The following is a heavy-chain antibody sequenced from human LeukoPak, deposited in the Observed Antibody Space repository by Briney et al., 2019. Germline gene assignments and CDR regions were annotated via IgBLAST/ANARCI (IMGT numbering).Heavy chain of an antibody. Sequence: ASVKVSCEASGYTFTSYYMHWVRQSPGQGLEWMGIIKPSGGSTTYAQKFQGRVTMTRDTSTSTRDTSTSTVNMELSSLRSEDTDMYYCAREGVYSNYFDYWGQGTLVTVSS. J-gene: IGHJ4*02. CDR1: GYTFTSYY. V-gene: IGHV1-46*01. CDR2: IKPSGGST. CDR3: AREGVYSNYFDY. D-gene: IGHD4-11*01.